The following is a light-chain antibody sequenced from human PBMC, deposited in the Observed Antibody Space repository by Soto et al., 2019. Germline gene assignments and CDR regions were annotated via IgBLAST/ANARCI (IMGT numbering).Light chain of an antibody. J-gene: IGKJ4*01. V-gene: IGKV3-15*01. Sequence: EIMMTQSPATLSVSPGERATLSCRASQSVTNDLAWYQQKPGQAPRLLIYGASTRATGIPARFSGSGSGTEFTITISSLQSEDFAVYYCQQYANWPPLTFGGGTKVQIK. CDR3: QQYANWPPLT. CDR2: GAS. CDR1: QSVTND.